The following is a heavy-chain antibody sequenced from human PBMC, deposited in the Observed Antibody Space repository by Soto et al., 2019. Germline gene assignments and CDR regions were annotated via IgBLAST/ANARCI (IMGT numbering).Heavy chain of an antibody. V-gene: IGHV1-2*04. CDR1: GYTFTGYY. J-gene: IGHJ4*02. CDR2: INPNSGGR. D-gene: IGHD2-2*01. Sequence: ASVKVSCKASGYTFTGYYMHWVRQAPGQGLEWMGWINPNSGGRNYAQKFQGWVTMTRDTSISTAYMELSRLRPDDTAAYYCAREKQDMVPSSNSCSGSFDYWGQVTLVTVSS. CDR3: AREKQDMVPSSNSCSGSFDY.